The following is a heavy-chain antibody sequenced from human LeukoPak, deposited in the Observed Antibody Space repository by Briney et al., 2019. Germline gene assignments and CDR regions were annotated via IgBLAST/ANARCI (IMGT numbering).Heavy chain of an antibody. CDR3: ARATWPLCYFDY. CDR1: GGSIRSGSYY. D-gene: IGHD5-12*01. J-gene: IGHJ4*02. V-gene: IGHV4-61*02. CDR2: FYTSGST. Sequence: PSETLSLTCTVSGGSIRSGSYYWSWIRQPAGKGLECIGRFYTSGSTDYNPSLKSRVTISVDTSKNQFSLKLNSVTAADTAVYYCARATWPLCYFDYWGQGTLVTVSS.